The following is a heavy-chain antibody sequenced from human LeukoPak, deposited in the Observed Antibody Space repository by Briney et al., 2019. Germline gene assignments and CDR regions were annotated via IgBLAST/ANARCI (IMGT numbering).Heavy chain of an antibody. J-gene: IGHJ4*02. CDR1: GGTFSSYA. Sequence: ASVKVSCKASGGTFSSYAISWVRQAPGQGLEWMGRIIPILDIANYTQKFQDRVTIIADKFTSTAYMELSSLRSEDTAVYYCARGVASAGTMGIDYWGQGTLVTVSS. CDR2: IIPILDIA. V-gene: IGHV1-69*04. D-gene: IGHD1/OR15-1a*01. CDR3: ARGVASAGTMGIDY.